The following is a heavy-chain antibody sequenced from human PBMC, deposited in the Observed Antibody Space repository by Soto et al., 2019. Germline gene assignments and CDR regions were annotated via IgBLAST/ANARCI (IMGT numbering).Heavy chain of an antibody. J-gene: IGHJ3*02. CDR3: AKDISVVVAATPGFGAFDI. CDR1: GFPFSSYA. D-gene: IGHD2-15*01. V-gene: IGHV3-23*01. CDR2: ISGSGGST. Sequence: SLRLSCAASGFPFSSYAMSWVRQAPGKGLEWVSAISGSGGSTYYADSVKGRFTISRDNSKNTLYLQMNSLRAEDTAVYYCAKDISVVVAATPGFGAFDIWGQGTMVTVSS.